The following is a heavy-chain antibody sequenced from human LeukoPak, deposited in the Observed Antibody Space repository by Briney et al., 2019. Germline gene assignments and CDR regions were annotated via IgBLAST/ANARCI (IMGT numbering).Heavy chain of an antibody. CDR1: GYTFTGYY. V-gene: IGHV1-2*02. Sequence: GASVKVSCKASGYTFTGYYMHWVRQAPGQGLEWMGWINPNNGGTNYAQKFQGRVTMTRDTSISTAYMELSRLRSDDTAVYYCARDPPYYYDSSGSEELDYWGQGTLVTVSS. D-gene: IGHD3-22*01. J-gene: IGHJ4*02. CDR2: INPNNGGT. CDR3: ARDPPYYYDSSGSEELDY.